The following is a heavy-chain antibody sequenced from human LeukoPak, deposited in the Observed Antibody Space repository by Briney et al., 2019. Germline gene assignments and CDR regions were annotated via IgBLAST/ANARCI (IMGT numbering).Heavy chain of an antibody. D-gene: IGHD4-17*01. CDR3: ARGTVTTFNYYGMDV. V-gene: IGHV3-30*04. J-gene: IGHJ6*04. Sequence: GGSLRLSCAASGFTFSSYAMHWVRQAPGKGLEWVAVISYDGSSKYYADSVKGRFTISRDNSKNTLYLQMNSLRAEDTAVYYCARGTVTTFNYYGMDVWGKGTTVTVSS. CDR1: GFTFSSYA. CDR2: ISYDGSSK.